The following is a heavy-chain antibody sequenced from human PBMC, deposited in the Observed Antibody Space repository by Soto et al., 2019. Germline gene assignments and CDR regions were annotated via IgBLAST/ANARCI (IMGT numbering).Heavy chain of an antibody. D-gene: IGHD3-10*01. CDR3: ARQPSGIYHGGGYFDY. J-gene: IGHJ4*02. CDR2: ISGSGGST. CDR1: GFTFSSYA. V-gene: IGHV3-23*01. Sequence: GGSLRLSCAASGFTFSSYAMSWVRQAPGKGLEWVSAISGSGGSTYYADSVKGRFTISRDNSKNTLYLQMNSLRAEDTAVYYCARQPSGIYHGGGYFDYWGQGTLVTVSS.